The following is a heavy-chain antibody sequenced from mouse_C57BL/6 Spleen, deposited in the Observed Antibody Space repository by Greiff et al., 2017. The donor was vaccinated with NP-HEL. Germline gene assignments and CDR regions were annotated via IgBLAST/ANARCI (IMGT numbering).Heavy chain of an antibody. CDR3: ARWARDYYGSSYDYFDY. Sequence: QVQLKQSGPELVKPGASVKISCKASGYAFSSSWMNWVKQRPGKGLEWIGRIYPGDGATNYNGKFKGKATLTADKSSSTAYMQLSSLTSEDSAVYFCARWARDYYGSSYDYFDYWGQGTTLTVSS. CDR1: GYAFSSSW. CDR2: IYPGDGAT. D-gene: IGHD1-1*01. J-gene: IGHJ2*01. V-gene: IGHV1-82*01.